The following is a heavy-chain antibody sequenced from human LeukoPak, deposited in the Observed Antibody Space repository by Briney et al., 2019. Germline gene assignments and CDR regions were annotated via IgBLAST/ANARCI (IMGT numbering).Heavy chain of an antibody. CDR3: AKLQSLGYCSGGSCFYDYFDY. CDR1: GFTFSSYA. Sequence: GGSLRLSCAASGFTFSSYAMSWVRQAPGKGLEWVSAISGSGGSTCYADSVKGRFTISRDNSKNTLYLQMNSLRAEDTAVYYCAKLQSLGYCSGGSCFYDYFDYWGQGTLVTVSS. CDR2: ISGSGGST. J-gene: IGHJ4*02. D-gene: IGHD2-15*01. V-gene: IGHV3-23*01.